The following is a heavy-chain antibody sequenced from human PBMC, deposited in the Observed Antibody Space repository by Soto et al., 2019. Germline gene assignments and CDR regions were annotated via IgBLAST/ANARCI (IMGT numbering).Heavy chain of an antibody. CDR1: GYTFASYA. J-gene: IGHJ4*02. CDR2: INAGNGNT. CDR3: ARDFDDILTGYIPYY. V-gene: IGHV1-3*01. Sequence: ASVKVSCKASGYTFASYAMHWVRQAPGQRLEWMGWINAGNGNTKYSQKFQGRVTITRDTSASTAYMELSSLRSEDTAVYYCARDFDDILTGYIPYYWGQGTLVTVSS. D-gene: IGHD3-9*01.